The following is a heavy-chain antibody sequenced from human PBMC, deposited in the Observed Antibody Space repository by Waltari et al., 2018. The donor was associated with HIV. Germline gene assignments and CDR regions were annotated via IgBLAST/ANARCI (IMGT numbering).Heavy chain of an antibody. CDR3: AKDLRTAAAGPAYYYYGMDV. J-gene: IGHJ6*02. CDR1: GFPFSSYA. Sequence: EVQLLESGGGLVQPGGSLRLSCAASGFPFSSYAMSWVRQAPGKGLEWVSAISGSGVSTYYADSVKGRFTISRDNSKNTLYLQMNSLRAEDTAVYYCAKDLRTAAAGPAYYYYGMDVWGQGTTVTVSS. CDR2: ISGSGVST. V-gene: IGHV3-23*01. D-gene: IGHD6-13*01.